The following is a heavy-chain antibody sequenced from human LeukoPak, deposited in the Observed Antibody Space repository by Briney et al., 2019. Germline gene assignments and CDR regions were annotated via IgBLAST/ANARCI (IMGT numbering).Heavy chain of an antibody. V-gene: IGHV4-34*01. D-gene: IGHD6-19*01. CDR3: ARARYSSGWLNY. CDR1: GGSFSGYY. Sequence: SETLSLTCAVYGGSFSGYYWSWIRQPPGEGLEWIGEINHSGSTNYNPSLKSRVTISVDTSKNQFSLKLSSVTAADTAVYYCARARYSSGWLNYWGQGTLVTVSS. CDR2: INHSGST. J-gene: IGHJ4*02.